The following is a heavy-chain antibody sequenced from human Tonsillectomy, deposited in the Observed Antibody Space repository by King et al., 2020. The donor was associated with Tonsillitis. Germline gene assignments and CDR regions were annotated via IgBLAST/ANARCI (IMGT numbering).Heavy chain of an antibody. CDR2: IYYGGST. CDR3: ARGEIGTTTPGFFQN. D-gene: IGHD1-26*01. J-gene: IGHJ1*01. V-gene: IGHV4-39*01. CDR1: AGSISSSSYY. Sequence: VQLQESGPGLVKPSETLFLTCTGSAGSISSSSYYWGWVRQPPGKGLEWIGSIYYGGSTYYNPSLKSRVTISVDTSKNEFSLKLSSVTAADTAVYYCARGEIGTTTPGFFQNWGQGTLVTVS.